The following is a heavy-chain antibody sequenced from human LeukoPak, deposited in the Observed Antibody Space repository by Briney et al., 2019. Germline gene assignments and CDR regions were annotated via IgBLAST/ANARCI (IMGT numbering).Heavy chain of an antibody. D-gene: IGHD1-1*01. CDR1: GGSFSGYS. Sequence: PSETLSLTCAVYGGSFSGYSWSWIRQPPGKGLEWIGEINHSGSTNYNPSLKSRVTISVDTSKNQFSLKLSSVTAADTAVYYCARGFFAWKRLAGHYYMDVWGKGTTVTVSS. V-gene: IGHV4-34*01. CDR2: INHSGST. J-gene: IGHJ6*03. CDR3: ARGFFAWKRLAGHYYMDV.